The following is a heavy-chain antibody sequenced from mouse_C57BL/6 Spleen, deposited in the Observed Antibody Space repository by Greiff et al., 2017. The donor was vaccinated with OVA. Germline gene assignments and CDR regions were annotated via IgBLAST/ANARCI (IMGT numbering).Heavy chain of an antibody. V-gene: IGHV1-82*01. Sequence: QVQLKESGPELVKPGAPVKISRKASGYAFSSPWMNWVKQRPGKGLEWIGRIYPGDGDTNYNGKFKGKATLTADKSSSTAYMQLSSLTSEDSAVYFCARSELTGNDDWGQGTTLTVSS. D-gene: IGHD4-1*01. J-gene: IGHJ2*01. CDR1: GYAFSSPW. CDR2: IYPGDGDT. CDR3: ARSELTGNDD.